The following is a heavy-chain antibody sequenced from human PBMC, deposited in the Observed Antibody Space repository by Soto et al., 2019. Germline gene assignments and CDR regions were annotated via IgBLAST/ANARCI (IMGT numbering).Heavy chain of an antibody. D-gene: IGHD3-16*01. J-gene: IGHJ4*02. CDR2: IYYSGST. V-gene: IGHV4-39*01. CDR3: ARHPEGGSDY. Sequence: QLQLQESGPGLVKPSETLSLTCTVSGGSISSSIYYWGWIRQPPGKGLEWIGSIYYSGSTYYNPSLKSRVTISADTSKNQFSLKVSSVTAADTAVYYCARHPEGGSDYWGQGTLVTVSS. CDR1: GGSISSSIYY.